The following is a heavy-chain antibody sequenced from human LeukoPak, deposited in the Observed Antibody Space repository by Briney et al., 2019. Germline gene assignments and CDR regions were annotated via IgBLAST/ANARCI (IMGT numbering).Heavy chain of an antibody. Sequence: GGSLRLSCAASGFTFSSYSMNWVRQAPGKGLEWVSSISSSSSYIYYADSVKGRFTISRDNAKNSLYLQMNSLRAEDTAVYYCATDPGGCYDSSGYYPTDYWGQGTLVTVSS. J-gene: IGHJ4*02. V-gene: IGHV3-21*01. CDR3: ATDPGGCYDSSGYYPTDY. CDR2: ISSSSSYI. CDR1: GFTFSSYS. D-gene: IGHD3-22*01.